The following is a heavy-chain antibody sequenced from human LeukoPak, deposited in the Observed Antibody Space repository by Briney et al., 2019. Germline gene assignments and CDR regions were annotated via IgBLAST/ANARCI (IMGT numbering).Heavy chain of an antibody. CDR1: GYSISSGYY. V-gene: IGHV4-38-2*02. Sequence: SETLSLTCAVSGYSISSGYYWGWIRQPPGKGLEWFGSIYHSGSTYYNPSLKSRVTISVDTSKNQFSLKLSSVTAADTAVYYCARDREFDYGSGTTPFDYWGQGTLVTVSS. CDR2: IYHSGST. J-gene: IGHJ4*02. CDR3: ARDREFDYGSGTTPFDY. D-gene: IGHD3-10*01.